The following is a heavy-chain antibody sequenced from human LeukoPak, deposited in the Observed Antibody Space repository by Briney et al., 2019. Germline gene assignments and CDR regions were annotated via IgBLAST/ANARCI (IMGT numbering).Heavy chain of an antibody. Sequence: GGSLRLSCAASGFTFSNYGMNWVRQAPGKGLEWVSYIDSSSSTVYYADSVKGRFTISRDNAKNSLYLQMNSLRDEDTAVYYCANINSGGGYYYGSSGYSSCFDFWGQGTLVTVSS. J-gene: IGHJ4*02. CDR2: IDSSSSTV. V-gene: IGHV3-48*02. CDR1: GFTFSNYG. CDR3: ANINSGGGYYYGSSGYSSCFDF. D-gene: IGHD3-22*01.